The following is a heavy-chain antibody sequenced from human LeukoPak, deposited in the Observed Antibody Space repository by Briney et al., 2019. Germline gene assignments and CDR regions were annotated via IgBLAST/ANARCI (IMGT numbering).Heavy chain of an antibody. CDR2: IYASGSS. CDR1: GGSFSSYL. Sequence: PSETLSLTCTVSGGSFSSYLWSWIRQPAGKGLELIGRIYASGSSNYNPSLKSRVTMSVDTSKNQFSLKLSSVTAADTAVYYCARTDFWSGYSPYWYFDLWGRGTPVTVSS. CDR3: ARTDFWSGYSPYWYFDL. V-gene: IGHV4-4*07. D-gene: IGHD3-3*01. J-gene: IGHJ2*01.